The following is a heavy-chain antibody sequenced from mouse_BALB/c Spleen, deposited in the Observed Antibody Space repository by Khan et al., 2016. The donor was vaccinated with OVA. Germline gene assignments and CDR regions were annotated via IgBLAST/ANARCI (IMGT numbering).Heavy chain of an antibody. CDR2: ISYSGRT. D-gene: IGHD1-1*01. CDR3: ARSVTITTVVATDFDY. J-gene: IGHJ2*01. Sequence: VELVESGPGLVKPSQSLSLTCTVTGYSITSDYAWNWIRQFPGNKLEWMGYISYSGRTSYNPSLKSRISLTRDTSKNQFFLQLNAVTTEDTATYYCARSVTITTVVATDFDYWGQGTTLTVSS. CDR1: GYSITSDYA. V-gene: IGHV3-2*02.